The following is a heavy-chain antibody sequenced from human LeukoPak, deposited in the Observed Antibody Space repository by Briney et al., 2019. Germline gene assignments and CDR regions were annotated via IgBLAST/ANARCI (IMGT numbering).Heavy chain of an antibody. CDR2: IYYSGST. J-gene: IGHJ4*02. CDR1: GDSISGGDYY. Sequence: SETLSLTCTVSGDSISGGDYYWSWIRQPPGKGLEWIGYIYYSGSTNYNPSLKSRVTISVDTSKNQFSLKLSSVTAADTAVYYCARDSGSRPFDYWGQGTLVTVSS. D-gene: IGHD1-26*01. V-gene: IGHV4-61*08. CDR3: ARDSGSRPFDY.